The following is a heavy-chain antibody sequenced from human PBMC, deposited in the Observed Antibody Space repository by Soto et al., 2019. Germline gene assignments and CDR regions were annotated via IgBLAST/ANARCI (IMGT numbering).Heavy chain of an antibody. V-gene: IGHV3-21*01. Sequence: EVQLVESGGGLVKPGGSLRLSCAASGFTFSTYSMNWVRQAPGKGLEWVSSISSNSSYKYYADSVKGRFTISRDNAKNSLYLQMNSLRAEDTALYYCARDLLPYSGKYWGRYDPWGQGTLVTVSS. CDR3: ARDLLPYSGKYWGRYDP. D-gene: IGHD1-26*01. CDR2: ISSNSSYK. CDR1: GFTFSTYS. J-gene: IGHJ5*02.